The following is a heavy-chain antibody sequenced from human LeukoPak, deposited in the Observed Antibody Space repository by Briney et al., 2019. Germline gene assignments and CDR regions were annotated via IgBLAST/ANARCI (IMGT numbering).Heavy chain of an antibody. V-gene: IGHV1-69*05. J-gene: IGHJ4*02. CDR3: ATDKSSSGWDFDY. Sequence: SVKVSCKASGGTFSSYAISWVRQAPGQGLDWMGGIIPIFGTANYAQKFQGRVTITTDESTSTAYMELSSLGSEDTAVYYCATDKSSSGWDFDYWGQGTLVTVSS. D-gene: IGHD6-19*01. CDR1: GGTFSSYA. CDR2: IIPIFGTA.